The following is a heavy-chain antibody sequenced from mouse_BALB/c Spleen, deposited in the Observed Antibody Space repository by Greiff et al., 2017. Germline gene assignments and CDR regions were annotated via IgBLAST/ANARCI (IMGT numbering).Heavy chain of an antibody. CDR2: ISNGGGST. D-gene: IGHD3-3*01. Sequence: EVMLVESGGGLVQPGGSLKLSCAASGFTFSSYTMSWVRQTPEKRLEWVAYISNGGGSTYYPDTVKGRFTISRDNAKNTLYLQMSSLKSEDTAMYYCARHDGDVDACWGEGTLGTVCA. CDR3: ARHDGDVDAC. J-gene: IGHJ3*01. V-gene: IGHV5-12-2*01. CDR1: GFTFSSYT.